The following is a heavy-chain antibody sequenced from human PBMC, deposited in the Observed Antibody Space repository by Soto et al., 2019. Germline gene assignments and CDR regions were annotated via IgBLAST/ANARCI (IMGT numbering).Heavy chain of an antibody. D-gene: IGHD2-2*01. CDR1: GFTFSSYA. Sequence: PGGSPRLSCAASGFTFSSYAMSWFRLAPGKGLEWVSAISGSGDSTYYADSVKGRFTISRDNSKNTLFLQMNSLRADDTAVYYCAKGEHDTYALSFDYWGQGTLVTVAS. CDR2: ISGSGDST. CDR3: AKGEHDTYALSFDY. V-gene: IGHV3-23*01. J-gene: IGHJ4*02.